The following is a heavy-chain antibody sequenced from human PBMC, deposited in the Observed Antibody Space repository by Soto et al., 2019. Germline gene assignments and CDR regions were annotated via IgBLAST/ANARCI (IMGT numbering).Heavy chain of an antibody. Sequence: QVQLQQWGAGLLKPSETLSLTCAVYGGSFSGYYWSWIRQPPGKGLEWIGEINHSGSTNYNPSLKSRVTISVDTSKNQFSLKLSSVTAADTAVNYCARGWGALFDYWGQGALVTVSS. V-gene: IGHV4-34*01. D-gene: IGHD7-27*01. CDR1: GGSFSGYY. CDR3: ARGWGALFDY. CDR2: INHSGST. J-gene: IGHJ4*02.